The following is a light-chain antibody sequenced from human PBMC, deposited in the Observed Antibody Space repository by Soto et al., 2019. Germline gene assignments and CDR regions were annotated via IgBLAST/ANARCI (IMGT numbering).Light chain of an antibody. CDR3: QQYGSSPT. Sequence: EIVLTQSPGTLSLSPGERATLSCRASQSVSSSYLAWYQRKPGQAPRLLIFGASSRATGIPDRFSGSGSGTDFTLTISRLEPEDFAVHYCQQYGSSPTFGQGTKVEIK. CDR1: QSVSSSY. CDR2: GAS. V-gene: IGKV3-20*01. J-gene: IGKJ1*01.